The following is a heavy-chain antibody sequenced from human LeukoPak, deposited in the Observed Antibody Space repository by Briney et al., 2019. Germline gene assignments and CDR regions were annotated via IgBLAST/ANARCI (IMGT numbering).Heavy chain of an antibody. V-gene: IGHV4-34*01. Sequence: PSETLSLTCAVYGGSFSGYYWSWIRQPPGKGLEWIGEINHSGSTNYNPSLKSRVTISVDTSKNQFSLKLRSVTAADTAVYYCARTGYSGYVGYWGQGTLVTVSS. CDR1: GGSFSGYY. CDR2: INHSGST. D-gene: IGHD5-12*01. J-gene: IGHJ4*02. CDR3: ARTGYSGYVGY.